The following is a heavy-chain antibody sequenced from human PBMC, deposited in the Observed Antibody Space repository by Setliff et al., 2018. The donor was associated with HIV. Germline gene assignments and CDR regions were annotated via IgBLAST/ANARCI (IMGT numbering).Heavy chain of an antibody. CDR2: ISGRGGSQ. CDR3: AKDIGTTHLYCFDS. J-gene: IGHJ4*02. CDR1: AFTFGSYA. Sequence: GGSLSLSCAASAFTFGSYAMSWVCQAPGKGLEWVAAISGRGGSQYYADSVRGRFTVSRDNSKNTLYLQMSSLRAEDTAVYYCAKDIGTTHLYCFDSWGQGTLVTVSS. V-gene: IGHV3-23*01. D-gene: IGHD1-26*01.